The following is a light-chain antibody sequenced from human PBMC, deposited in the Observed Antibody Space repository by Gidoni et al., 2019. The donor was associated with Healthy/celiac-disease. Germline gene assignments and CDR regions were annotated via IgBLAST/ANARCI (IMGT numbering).Light chain of an antibody. J-gene: IGLJ1*01. Sequence: QSALTQPASVSESPGQPITISCTGTSSDVGGYNYVSWYQQPPGKAPKLMIYEVSNRPSGVSNRFSGSKSGNTASLTISGLQAEDEADYYCSSYTSSSTLYVFGTGTKVTVL. CDR2: EVS. CDR3: SSYTSSSTLYV. V-gene: IGLV2-14*01. CDR1: SSDVGGYNY.